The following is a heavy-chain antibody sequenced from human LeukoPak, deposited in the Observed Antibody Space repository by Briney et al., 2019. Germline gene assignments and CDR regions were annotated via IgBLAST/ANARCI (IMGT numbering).Heavy chain of an antibody. CDR2: ISGSSSTI. CDR3: SPGIAAAGTVC. D-gene: IGHD6-13*01. Sequence: GGSLRLSCAASGFTFSSYSMNWVRQAPGKGLEWVSYISGSSSTIYYADSVKGRFTISRDNAKNSLYLQMNSLRAEDTAVYYCSPGIAAAGTVCWGQGTLVTVSS. J-gene: IGHJ4*02. CDR1: GFTFSSYS. V-gene: IGHV3-48*01.